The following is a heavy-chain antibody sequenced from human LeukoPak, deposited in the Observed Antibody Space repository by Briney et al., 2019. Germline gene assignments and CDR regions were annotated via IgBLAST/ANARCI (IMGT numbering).Heavy chain of an antibody. CDR3: ARGVEPLAANTLAY. Sequence: PGGSLRLSCAASGFTVITNDMTWARQAPGEGLEWVSVLYSDGNTKYADSVKGRFTISRDNSKNTLYLEMNSLSPDDTAVYYCARGVEPLAANTLAYWGQGTLVTVSS. D-gene: IGHD1-14*01. J-gene: IGHJ4*02. CDR2: LYSDGNT. V-gene: IGHV3-53*01. CDR1: GFTVITND.